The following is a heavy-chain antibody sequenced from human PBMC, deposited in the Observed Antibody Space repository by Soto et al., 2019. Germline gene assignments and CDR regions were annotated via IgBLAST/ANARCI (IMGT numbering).Heavy chain of an antibody. CDR2: ISYRGNT. J-gene: IGHJ5*02. D-gene: IGHD3-10*01. Sequence: SETLSLTCTFTVVSITTSDFFGGWIRQPPGKGLEWIGTISYRGNTYYKSSLKSRVTLSVDTSKNQFSLNLRSVTAADTAVYFCARHLRRKVNNNWFELWGQGTQVTVSS. CDR1: VVSITTSDFF. V-gene: IGHV4-39*01. CDR3: ARHLRRKVNNNWFEL.